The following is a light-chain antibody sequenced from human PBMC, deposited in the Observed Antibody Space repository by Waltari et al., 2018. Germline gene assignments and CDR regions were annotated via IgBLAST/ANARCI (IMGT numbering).Light chain of an antibody. Sequence: QSALTQAAPVSASPGQSITISCTGTSSDIGTYAHVSWFQQYPGRAPKLMIYDVRNRPLGVSNRFSGSKSGITASLRISGLLAEDEAYYYCSSYTSSTTWVFGGGTKLTVL. CDR1: SSDIGTYAH. CDR2: DVR. CDR3: SSYTSSTTWV. V-gene: IGLV2-14*01. J-gene: IGLJ3*02.